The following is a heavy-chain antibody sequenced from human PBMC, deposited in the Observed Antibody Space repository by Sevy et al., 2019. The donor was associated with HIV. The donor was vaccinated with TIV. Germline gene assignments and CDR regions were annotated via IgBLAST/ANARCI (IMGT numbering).Heavy chain of an antibody. Sequence: GGSLRLSCAASGFTFSSYNMHWVRQAPGKGLEWVAVISYDGSDKYYPDSVKGRFTISRDNSKNTLYLQMNSLRVEDTAVYYCAKDRGSSSYYFDYWGQGTLVTVSS. D-gene: IGHD6-6*01. V-gene: IGHV3-30*18. CDR2: ISYDGSDK. CDR3: AKDRGSSSYYFDY. CDR1: GFTFSSYN. J-gene: IGHJ4*02.